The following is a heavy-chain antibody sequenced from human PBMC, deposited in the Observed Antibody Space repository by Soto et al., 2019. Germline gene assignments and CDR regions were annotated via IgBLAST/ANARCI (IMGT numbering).Heavy chain of an antibody. CDR1: GYSFTDYY. Sequence: QVQLAQSGAEVKEPGASVKVSCKASGYSFTDYYMHCVRQAPVQGLKWMGWINTTDGDTTYAQKFQGRVNMTRDTSIRTGYMEVSRLRNADTAVYYWARGRDWAVPSARDIDCPWGQGTLVNVSA. J-gene: IGHJ5*02. CDR2: INTTDGDT. D-gene: IGHD2-2*01. CDR3: ARGRDWAVPSARDIDCP. V-gene: IGHV1-2*02.